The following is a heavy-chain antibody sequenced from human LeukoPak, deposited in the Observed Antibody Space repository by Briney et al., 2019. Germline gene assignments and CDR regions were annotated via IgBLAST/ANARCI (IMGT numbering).Heavy chain of an antibody. CDR3: ARVTAGATTLNYYYYSMDV. V-gene: IGHV3-7*01. J-gene: IGHJ6*03. Sequence: GGSRRLSCAAYGFTFTNYWLTWVRQAPGKGLEWVANINQDGGTEYYVDSMKGRFTISRDNAKNSLYLQMNSLGAEDTAVYHCARVTAGATTLNYYYYSMDVWGKGTTVTVSS. CDR2: INQDGGTE. D-gene: IGHD1-26*01. CDR1: GFTFTNYW.